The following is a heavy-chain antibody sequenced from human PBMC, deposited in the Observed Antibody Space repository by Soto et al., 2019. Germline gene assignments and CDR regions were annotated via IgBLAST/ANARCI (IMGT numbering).Heavy chain of an antibody. CDR3: ARDAPLSVFVVVATDAF. CDR2: ISSSSSFR. CDR1: GFTFTHHN. V-gene: IGHV3-21*01. D-gene: IGHD2-15*01. J-gene: IGHJ4*02. Sequence: EVHLVESGGGLVKPGGSLRLSCAASGFTFTHHNMNWVRQAPGKGLEWVSSISSSSSFRNYADSVKGRFSISRDNDKNLVYLQMDSLRAEDTAVYYCARDAPLSVFVVVATDAFWGQGTLVTVSS.